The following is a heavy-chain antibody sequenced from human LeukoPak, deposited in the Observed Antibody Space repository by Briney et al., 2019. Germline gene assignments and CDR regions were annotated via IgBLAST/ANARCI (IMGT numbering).Heavy chain of an antibody. V-gene: IGHV3-30*02. Sequence: PGGSLRLSCAASGFTFSSYGMHWVRQAPGKGLEWVAFTRYDGSDKYYVDSVKGRFTISRDNSKNTLYLQMNSLRAEDTAVYYCAKGHAFDIWGQGTMVTVSS. CDR3: AKGHAFDI. J-gene: IGHJ3*02. CDR1: GFTFSSYG. CDR2: TRYDGSDK.